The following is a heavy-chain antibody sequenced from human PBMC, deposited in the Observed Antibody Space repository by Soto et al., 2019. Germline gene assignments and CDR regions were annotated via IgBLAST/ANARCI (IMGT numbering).Heavy chain of an antibody. CDR3: AKVVVADTWDCYYGMDV. J-gene: IGHJ6*02. Sequence: GSLRLSCAASGFTFSSYAMSWVRQAPGKGLEWVSAISGSGGSTYYADSVKGRFTISRDNSKNTLYLQMNSLRAEDTAVYYCAKVVVADTWDCYYGMDVWGQGTTVTVYS. V-gene: IGHV3-23*01. CDR2: ISGSGGST. CDR1: GFTFSSYA. D-gene: IGHD2-15*01.